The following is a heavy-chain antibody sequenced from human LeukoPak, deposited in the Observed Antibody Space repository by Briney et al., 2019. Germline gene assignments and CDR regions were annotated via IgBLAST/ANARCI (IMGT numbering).Heavy chain of an antibody. CDR1: GGSISSYY. CDR2: IYYSGST. J-gene: IGHJ3*02. D-gene: IGHD3-10*01. CDR3: ARCGGSGSCQRPHDAFDI. V-gene: IGHV4-59*01. Sequence: PSETLSLTCSVSGGSISSYYWSWIRQPPGKGLEWIGYIYYSGSTNYNPSLKSRVTVSVDTSKNQFSLRLSSVTAADTAVYYCARCGGSGSCQRPHDAFDIWGQGTMVTVSS.